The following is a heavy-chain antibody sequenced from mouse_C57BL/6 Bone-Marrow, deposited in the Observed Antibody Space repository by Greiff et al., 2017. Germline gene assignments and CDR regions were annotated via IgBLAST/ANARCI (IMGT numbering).Heavy chain of an antibody. J-gene: IGHJ3*01. Sequence: QVQLKESGAELVRPGTSVKMSCKASGYTFTNYWIGWAKQRPGHGLEWIGDIYPGGGYTNYNEKFKGKATLTADKSSSTAYMQFSSLTSEDSAIYYCAREGDYDFFFADWGQGTLVTVSA. CDR2: IYPGGGYT. D-gene: IGHD2-4*01. V-gene: IGHV1-63*01. CDR3: AREGDYDFFFAD. CDR1: GYTFTNYW.